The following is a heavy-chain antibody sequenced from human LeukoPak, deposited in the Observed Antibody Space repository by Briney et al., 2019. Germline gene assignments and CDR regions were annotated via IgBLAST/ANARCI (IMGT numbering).Heavy chain of an antibody. CDR3: AKAFFPGIAAAGTEAIDY. D-gene: IGHD6-13*01. Sequence: GGSLRLSCAASGFTFSSYEMNWVRQAPGKGLEWVSYISSSGSTIYYADSVKGRFTISRDNAKNSLYLQMNSLRAEDTAVYYCAKAFFPGIAAAGTEAIDYWGQGTLVTVSS. CDR2: ISSSGSTI. CDR1: GFTFSSYE. J-gene: IGHJ4*02. V-gene: IGHV3-48*03.